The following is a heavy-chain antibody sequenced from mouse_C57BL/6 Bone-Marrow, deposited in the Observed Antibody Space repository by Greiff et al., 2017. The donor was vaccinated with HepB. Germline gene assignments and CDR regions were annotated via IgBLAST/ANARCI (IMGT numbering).Heavy chain of an antibody. J-gene: IGHJ1*03. D-gene: IGHD1-1*01. V-gene: IGHV10-3*01. Sequence: EVQLQQSGGGLVQPKGSLKLSCAASGFTFNTYAMHWVRQAPGKGLEWVARIRSKSSNYATYYADSVKDRFTISRDDSQSMLYLQMNNLKTEDTAMYYCVRRYYYGSSYGWYFDVWGTGTTVTVSS. CDR1: GFTFNTYA. CDR2: IRSKSSNYAT. CDR3: VRRYYYGSSYGWYFDV.